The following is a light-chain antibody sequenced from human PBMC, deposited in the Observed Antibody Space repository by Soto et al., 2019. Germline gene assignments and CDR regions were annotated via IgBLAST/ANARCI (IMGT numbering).Light chain of an antibody. J-gene: IGKJ1*01. Sequence: DIQVTQSPSTLSASVGDRFTITFRASQSISKWLAWHQQKPGKAPKLLIYAASTLQSGVPSRFSGSGSETDFTLTISSLQPEDFATYSCQQNYSATWTFGQGTKVDI. CDR3: QQNYSATWT. CDR1: QSISKW. CDR2: AAS. V-gene: IGKV1-39*01.